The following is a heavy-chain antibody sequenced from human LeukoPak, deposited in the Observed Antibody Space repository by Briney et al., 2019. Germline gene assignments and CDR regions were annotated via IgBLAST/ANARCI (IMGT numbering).Heavy chain of an antibody. CDR2: IYYSGST. CDR3: ARANWNTDLSLDY. J-gene: IGHJ4*02. Sequence: SETLSLTCTVSGGSISSSSYYWGWIRQPPGKGLEWIGYIYYSGSTNYSPSLKSRVTISVDTSKNQFSLKLSSVTAADTAVYYCARANWNTDLSLDYWGQGTLVTVSS. CDR1: GGSISSSSYY. D-gene: IGHD1-1*01. V-gene: IGHV4-61*05.